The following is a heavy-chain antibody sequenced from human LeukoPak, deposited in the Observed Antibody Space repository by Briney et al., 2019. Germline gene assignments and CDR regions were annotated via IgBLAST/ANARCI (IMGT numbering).Heavy chain of an antibody. CDR2: IYYSGST. CDR1: GGPISSYY. D-gene: IGHD4-23*01. Sequence: SETLSLTCTVSGGPISSYYWSWIRQPPGKGLEGIGYIYYSGSTNYNPSLKSRVTISVDTSKNQFSLKLSSVTAADTAVYYCARTTTVVTRDNWFDPWGQGTLVTVSS. CDR3: ARTTTVVTRDNWFDP. V-gene: IGHV4-59*01. J-gene: IGHJ5*02.